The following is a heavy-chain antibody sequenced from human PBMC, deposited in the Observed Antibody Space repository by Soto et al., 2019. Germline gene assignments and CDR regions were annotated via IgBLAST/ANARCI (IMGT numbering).Heavy chain of an antibody. Sequence: PGGSLRLSCAASGFTFSSYAMSWVRQAPGKGLEWVSAISGSGGSTYYADSVKGRFTISRDNSKNTLYLQMNSLRAEDTAVYYCAKESMVRGVIPGYNWFDPWGHGTLVTVSS. CDR3: AKESMVRGVIPGYNWFDP. CDR1: GFTFSSYA. V-gene: IGHV3-23*01. J-gene: IGHJ5*02. D-gene: IGHD3-10*01. CDR2: ISGSGGST.